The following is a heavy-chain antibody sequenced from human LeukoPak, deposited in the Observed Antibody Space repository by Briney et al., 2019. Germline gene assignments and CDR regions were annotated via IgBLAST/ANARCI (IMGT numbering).Heavy chain of an antibody. CDR2: IYYSGST. CDR3: ARVGLVLAATTRSYYMDV. J-gene: IGHJ6*03. Sequence: SETLSLTCTVSGGSISSSSYYWGWIRQPPGKRLDWIGYIYYSGSTYYNPSLKSRLTMSVDTSKNQFSLKLSSVTAADTAVYYCARVGLVLAATTRSYYMDVWGKGTTVTVSS. CDR1: GGSISSSSYY. D-gene: IGHD2-15*01. V-gene: IGHV4-39*01.